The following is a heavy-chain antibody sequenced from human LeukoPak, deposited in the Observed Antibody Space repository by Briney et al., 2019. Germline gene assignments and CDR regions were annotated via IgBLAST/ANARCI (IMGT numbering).Heavy chain of an antibody. V-gene: IGHV4-59*01. Sequence: SETLSLTCTVSGGSISSYYWSWIRQPPGKGLEWIGYIYYSGSTNYNPSLKSRVTISVDTSKNQFSLKLSSVTAADTAVYYCARAYSSGWYLFDYWGQGTLVTVSS. D-gene: IGHD6-19*01. CDR1: GGSISSYY. CDR2: IYYSGST. J-gene: IGHJ4*02. CDR3: ARAYSSGWYLFDY.